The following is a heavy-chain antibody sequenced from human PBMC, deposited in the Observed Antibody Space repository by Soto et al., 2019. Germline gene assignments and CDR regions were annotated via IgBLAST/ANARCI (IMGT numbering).Heavy chain of an antibody. J-gene: IGHJ4*02. CDR2: ISGSGGST. V-gene: IGHV3-23*01. CDR3: AKGACYGGDAGCDS. Sequence: EVQLLESGGGLVQPGGSLRLSCAASGFTFSSYAMSWVRQAPGKGLEWVSAISGSGGSTYYADSVKGRFTISRDNSKNKMYLQMQSMRAEDTDVYYCAKGACYGGDAGCDSWGQGTLVTVSS. CDR1: GFTFSSYA. D-gene: IGHD2-21*02.